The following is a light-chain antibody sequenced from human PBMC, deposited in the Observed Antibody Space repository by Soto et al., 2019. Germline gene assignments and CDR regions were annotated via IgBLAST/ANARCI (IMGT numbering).Light chain of an antibody. CDR3: ASHTFYNTWV. J-gene: IGLJ3*02. CDR2: DVS. Sequence: QSVLTQPASVSGSPGQSITIYCTGNSSAFSVYNYVSWFQQHPGKAPKLMIYDVSNRPSGDSNRFSGSKSGNTASLTISGLQAEDEGDYYCASHTFYNTWVFGGGTKLTVL. CDR1: SSAFSVYNY. V-gene: IGLV2-14*03.